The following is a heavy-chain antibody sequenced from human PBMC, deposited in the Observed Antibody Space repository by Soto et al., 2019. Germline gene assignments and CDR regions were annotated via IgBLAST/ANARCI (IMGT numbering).Heavy chain of an antibody. CDR1: GYPFTSYD. CDR3: ARGVVPPHITIFGVGIQKRYYYYCMGV. Sequence: DSVQVSCTASGYPFTSYDINWVRQATGQGLEWMGWMNPNSGNTGYAQKFQGRVTMTRNTSISTAYMELSSLRSEDTAVYYCARGVVPPHITIFGVGIQKRYYYYCMGVWGQGITVT. J-gene: IGHJ6*02. V-gene: IGHV1-8*01. D-gene: IGHD3-3*01. CDR2: MNPNSGNT.